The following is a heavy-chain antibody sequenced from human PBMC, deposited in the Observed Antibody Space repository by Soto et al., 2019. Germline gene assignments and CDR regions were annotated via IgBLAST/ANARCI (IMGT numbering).Heavy chain of an antibody. D-gene: IGHD3-22*01. Sequence: QVPLVQSGAEVKKPGSSVKVSCKASGGTFSSYAISWVRQAPGQGLEWMGGIIPIFGTANYAQKFQGRVTITADESTSTAYMELSSLRSEDTAVYYCARVAAYYYDSSGYGYFDYWGQGTLVTVSS. J-gene: IGHJ4*02. V-gene: IGHV1-69*01. CDR3: ARVAAYYYDSSGYGYFDY. CDR2: IIPIFGTA. CDR1: GGTFSSYA.